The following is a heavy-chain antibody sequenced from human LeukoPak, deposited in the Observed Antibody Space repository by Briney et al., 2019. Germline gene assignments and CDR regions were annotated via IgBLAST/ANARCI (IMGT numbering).Heavy chain of an antibody. CDR1: GGSFSGYY. CDR2: INHSGST. Sequence: SETLSLTCAVYGGSFSGYYWSWIRQPPGKGLEWIGEINHSGSTNYNPSLKSRVTISVDTSKNQFSLKLSSVTAADTAAYYCARGYDYSLYDYWGQGTLVTVSS. CDR3: ARGYDYSLYDY. J-gene: IGHJ4*02. V-gene: IGHV4-34*01. D-gene: IGHD5-12*01.